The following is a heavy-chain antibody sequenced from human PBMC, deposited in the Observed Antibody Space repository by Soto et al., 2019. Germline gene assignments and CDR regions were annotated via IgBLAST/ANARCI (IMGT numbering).Heavy chain of an antibody. J-gene: IGHJ4*02. CDR1: GYTFSNYP. Sequence: ASVKVSCKASGYTFSNYPIHWVRQAPGQGLEWLGWINSGNGDKKCSQKFQGRVTITWDTSATTTYIELSSLRSEDTAVYYCASGHCSGDCYSDYWGQGTLVTVSS. CDR3: ASGHCSGDCYSDY. D-gene: IGHD2-21*02. CDR2: INSGNGDK. V-gene: IGHV1-3*04.